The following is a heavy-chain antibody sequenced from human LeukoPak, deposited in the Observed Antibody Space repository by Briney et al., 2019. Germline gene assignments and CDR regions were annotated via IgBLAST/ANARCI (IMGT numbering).Heavy chain of an antibody. J-gene: IGHJ6*02. V-gene: IGHV1-69*04. D-gene: IGHD3-3*01. Sequence: ASVKVSCKASGGTFSSYAISWVRHAPGQGLEWMGRIIPILGIANYAQKFQGRVTITADKSTSTAYMELSSLRSEDTAVYYCARLVSGSYGMDVWGQGTTVTVSS. CDR1: GGTFSSYA. CDR2: IIPILGIA. CDR3: ARLVSGSYGMDV.